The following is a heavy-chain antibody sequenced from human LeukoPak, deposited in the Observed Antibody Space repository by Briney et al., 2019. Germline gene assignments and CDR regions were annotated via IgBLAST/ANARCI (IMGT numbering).Heavy chain of an antibody. CDR2: ISSSGSTI. D-gene: IGHD4-17*01. CDR3: ARDATVTLGAFDI. V-gene: IGHV3-48*03. Sequence: GGSLRLSCAASGFTFSSYEMNWVRQAPGKGLEWVSYISSSGSTIYYADSLKGRFTISRDNAKNSLYLQMNSLRAEDTAVYYCARDATVTLGAFDIWGQGTMVTVSS. CDR1: GFTFSSYE. J-gene: IGHJ3*02.